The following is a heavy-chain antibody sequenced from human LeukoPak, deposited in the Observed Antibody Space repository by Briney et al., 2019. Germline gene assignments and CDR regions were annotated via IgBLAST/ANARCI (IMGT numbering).Heavy chain of an antibody. CDR1: GFTFNTYW. J-gene: IGHJ4*02. Sequence: GGSLRLSCAASGFTFNTYWMHWVRQSPGKGLVWVSRINSDGSSTTYADSVKGRFTISRDNAKNTVYLQMNSLRTEDTALYYCAKDRGGTYYYGTGTYYTAGQYDSWGQGTLVTVS. V-gene: IGHV3-74*01. D-gene: IGHD3-10*01. CDR2: INSDGSST. CDR3: AKDRGGTYYYGTGTYYTAGQYDS.